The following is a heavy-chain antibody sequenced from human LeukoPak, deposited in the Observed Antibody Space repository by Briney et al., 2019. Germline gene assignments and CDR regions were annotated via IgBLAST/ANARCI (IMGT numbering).Heavy chain of an antibody. CDR2: INPNSGGT. J-gene: IGHJ4*02. V-gene: IGHV1-2*02. CDR1: GYTFTGYY. D-gene: IGHD3-9*01. CDR3: ARGILSTYYDILTGSAPIDY. Sequence: ASVKVSCKAPGYTFTGYYMHWVRQAPGQGLEWMGWINPNSGGTNYAQKFQGRVTMTRDTSISTAYMELSRLRSDDTAVYYCARGILSTYYDILTGSAPIDYWGQGTLVTVSS.